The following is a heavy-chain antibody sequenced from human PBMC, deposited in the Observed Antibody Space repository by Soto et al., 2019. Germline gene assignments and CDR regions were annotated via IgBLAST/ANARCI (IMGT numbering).Heavy chain of an antibody. V-gene: IGHV1-3*01. CDR1: GYIFTSYG. CDR3: ASSYGSGYRAFDY. D-gene: IGHD3-10*01. CDR2: INAGNGNT. J-gene: IGHJ4*02. Sequence: GASVKVSCKASGYIFTSYGLHWVRQAPGQRLEWMGWINAGNGNTKYSQKFQGRVTMTADKSTSTAYMELSSLRSEDTAIYYCASSYGSGYRAFDYWGQGALVTVSS.